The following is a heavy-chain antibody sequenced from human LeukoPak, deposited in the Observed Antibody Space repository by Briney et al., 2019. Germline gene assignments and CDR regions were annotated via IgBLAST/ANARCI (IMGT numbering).Heavy chain of an antibody. CDR2: ISGSGGST. CDR3: AKDKIWGDDYFDY. CDR1: GFTFSSYA. J-gene: IGHJ4*02. Sequence: GGSLRLSCAASGFTFSSYAMSWVRQAPGKGLEWVSAISGSGGSTYYADSVKGRFTISRDNSKNTLFLQMDSLRVGDTAVYYCAKDKIWGDDYFDYWGQGTLVTVSS. D-gene: IGHD3-16*01. V-gene: IGHV3-23*01.